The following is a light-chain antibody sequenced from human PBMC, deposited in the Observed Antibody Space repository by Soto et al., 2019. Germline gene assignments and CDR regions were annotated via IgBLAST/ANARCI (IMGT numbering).Light chain of an antibody. CDR1: QAINSY. CDR3: QHLNAFPLT. CDR2: GGS. V-gene: IGKV1-9*01. Sequence: IQLTQSPSSLSASVGDRVTITCRASQAINSYLDWYQQEPGKAPKLLIYGGSTLQSGVPSRFSGSGSGTHFTLTISSLQSEDFPTYYCQHLNAFPLTFGGGTKVEI. J-gene: IGKJ4*01.